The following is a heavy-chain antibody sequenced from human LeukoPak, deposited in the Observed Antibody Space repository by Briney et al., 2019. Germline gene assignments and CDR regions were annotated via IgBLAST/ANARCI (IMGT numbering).Heavy chain of an antibody. CDR3: ARPGSYYDSSGQFTFDI. CDR1: GFTVSSNY. J-gene: IGHJ3*02. D-gene: IGHD3-22*01. Sequence: GGSLRLSCAASGFTVSSNYMSWVRQAPGKGLEWVSVIYSGGSTYYADSVKGRFTISRDNSKNTLYLQMNSLRAEDTAVYYCARPGSYYDSSGQFTFDIWGQGTMVTVSS. CDR2: IYSGGST. V-gene: IGHV3-66*04.